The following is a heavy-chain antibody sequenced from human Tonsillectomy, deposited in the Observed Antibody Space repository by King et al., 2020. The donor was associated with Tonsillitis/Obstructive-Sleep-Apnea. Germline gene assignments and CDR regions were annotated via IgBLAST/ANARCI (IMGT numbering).Heavy chain of an antibody. Sequence: VQLQQWGAGLLKPSETLSLTCAVYGGSFSVYYWSWSRQPPGKGLEWMGEINHSGSTNYNPSLKSRVTISVDTSKNQFSLKLSSVTAAETAVYYCARGERDDYSNYKVYYYYHMDVLGKGTTVPVSS. V-gene: IGHV4-34*01. CDR3: ARGERDDYSNYKVYYYYHMDV. D-gene: IGHD4-11*01. CDR1: GGSFSVYY. J-gene: IGHJ6*03. CDR2: INHSGST.